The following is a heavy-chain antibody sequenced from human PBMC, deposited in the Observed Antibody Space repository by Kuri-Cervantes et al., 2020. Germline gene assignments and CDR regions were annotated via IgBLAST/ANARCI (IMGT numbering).Heavy chain of an antibody. CDR3: ARHGGGGAGGVLGYCTGGVCGELEGGYYYYMDV. V-gene: IGHV4-34*01. D-gene: IGHD2-8*02. CDR1: GGSFSGYY. J-gene: IGHJ6*03. Sequence: SETLSLTCAVYGGSFSGYYWSWIRQPPGKGLEWIGEINHSGSTNYNPSLKSRVTISVDKSKNQFSLKLSSVTAADTAVYYCARHGGGGAGGVLGYCTGGVCGELEGGYYYYMDVWGKGTTVTVSS. CDR2: INHSGST.